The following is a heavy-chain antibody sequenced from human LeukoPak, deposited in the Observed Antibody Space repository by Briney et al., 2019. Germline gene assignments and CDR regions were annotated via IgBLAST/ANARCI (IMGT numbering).Heavy chain of an antibody. CDR1: GFTFSSYG. V-gene: IGHV3-30*02. CDR2: IRYDGSNK. D-gene: IGHD3-22*01. Sequence: GGSLRLSCAASGFTFSSYGMHWVRQAPGKGLEWVTFIRYDGSNKHYADSVKGRFTISRDNAKNSLYLQMNSLRAEDTAVYYCARDQDGGKYYYESSGYSHWGQGILVTVSS. CDR3: ARDQDGGKYYYESSGYSH. J-gene: IGHJ4*02.